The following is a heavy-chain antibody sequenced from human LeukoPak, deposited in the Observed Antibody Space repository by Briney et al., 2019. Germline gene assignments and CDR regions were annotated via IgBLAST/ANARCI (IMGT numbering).Heavy chain of an antibody. V-gene: IGHV3-30*18. CDR3: AKSLSMIVVGGHSFDI. J-gene: IGHJ3*02. CDR1: GFTFSSYG. Sequence: GGSLRLSCAASGFTFSSYGMHWVRRAPGKGLEGVAVMSYDGSNRYYADSVKGRFTISRDNSNNTLYLLMNSLRAEDTAVYYCAKSLSMIVVGGHSFDIWGQGTMVTVSS. CDR2: MSYDGSNR. D-gene: IGHD3-22*01.